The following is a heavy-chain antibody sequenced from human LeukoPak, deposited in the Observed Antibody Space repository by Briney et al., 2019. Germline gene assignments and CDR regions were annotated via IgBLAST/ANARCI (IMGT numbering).Heavy chain of an antibody. Sequence: ASVKVSRKASGYTFTGYYMHWVRQAPGQGLEWMGWINPNSGGTSYAQKFQGRVTMTRDTSISTAYMELSRLRSDDTAVYYCARDRMTTLNWFDPWGQGTLVTVSS. CDR2: INPNSGGT. J-gene: IGHJ5*02. CDR3: ARDRMTTLNWFDP. V-gene: IGHV1-2*02. CDR1: GYTFTGYY. D-gene: IGHD4-11*01.